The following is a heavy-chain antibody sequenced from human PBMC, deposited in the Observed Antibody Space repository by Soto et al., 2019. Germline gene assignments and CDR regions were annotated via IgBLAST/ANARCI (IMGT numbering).Heavy chain of an antibody. CDR3: VRDKWLYSSGGHNRHFDY. D-gene: IGHD6-19*01. Sequence: QVQLVESGGGVVQPGRSLRLSCAASGFTFSSYAMHWVRQAPGKGLEWVAVISYDGSNKYFADSVKGRFTISRDNSKTIYLQMNSLRAESTAVYYCVRDKWLYSSGGHNRHFDYWGQGTQVTVAS. V-gene: IGHV3-30-3*01. CDR2: ISYDGSNK. CDR1: GFTFSSYA. J-gene: IGHJ4*02.